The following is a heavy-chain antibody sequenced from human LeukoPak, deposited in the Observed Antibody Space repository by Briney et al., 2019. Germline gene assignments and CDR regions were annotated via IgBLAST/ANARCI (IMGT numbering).Heavy chain of an antibody. J-gene: IGHJ4*02. CDR1: GFTFSDYD. V-gene: IGHV3-13*01. Sequence: GESLRLSSAASGFTFSDYDMHWVRQATGKGLEWVSAMGTAGDTYYTGSVKGRFTISRENAKNSLYLQMNSLRAGDTAVYYCARVAKERVGGVYYFDYWGQGTLVTVSS. CDR2: MGTAGDT. D-gene: IGHD1-1*01. CDR3: ARVAKERVGGVYYFDY.